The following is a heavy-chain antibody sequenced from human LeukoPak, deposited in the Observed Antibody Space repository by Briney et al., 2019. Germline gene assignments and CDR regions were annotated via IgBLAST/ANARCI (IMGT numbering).Heavy chain of an antibody. V-gene: IGHV4-34*01. Sequence: SETLSLTCAVYGGSFSGYYWSWIRQPPGKGLEWIGEINHSGNTNYNPSLKSRVTISVDTSKNQFSLKLSSVTAADTAVYYCARSVVPAATSFDPWGQGTLVTVSS. CDR1: GGSFSGYY. CDR3: ARSVVPAATSFDP. CDR2: INHSGNT. D-gene: IGHD2-2*01. J-gene: IGHJ5*02.